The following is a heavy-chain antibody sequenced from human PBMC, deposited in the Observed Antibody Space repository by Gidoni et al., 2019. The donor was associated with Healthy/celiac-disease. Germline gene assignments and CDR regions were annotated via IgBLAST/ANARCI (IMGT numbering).Heavy chain of an antibody. CDR2: IYTSGST. D-gene: IGHD4-17*01. V-gene: IGHV4-4*07. CDR3: ARDLATVVTPDAFDI. J-gene: IGHJ3*02. CDR1: GGSISSYY. Sequence: QVQLQESGPGLVKPSATLSLTCPVSGGSISSYYWSWIRQPAGKGLEWIGRIYTSGSTNYNPSLKSRVTMSVDTSKNQFSLKLSSVTAADTAVYYCARDLATVVTPDAFDIWGQGTMVTVSS.